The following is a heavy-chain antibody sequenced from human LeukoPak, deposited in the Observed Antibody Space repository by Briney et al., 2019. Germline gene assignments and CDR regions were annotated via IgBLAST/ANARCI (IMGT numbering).Heavy chain of an antibody. Sequence: SETLSLTCAVYGGSFSGYYWSWIRQPPGKGLEWIGEINHSGSTNYNPSLKSRVTISVDTSKNQFSLKLSSVTAADTAVYYCARARLLYPVVPAAIPIYYYYGMDVWGQGTTVTVSS. J-gene: IGHJ6*02. D-gene: IGHD2-2*01. V-gene: IGHV4-34*01. CDR1: GGSFSGYY. CDR3: ARARLLYPVVPAAIPIYYYYGMDV. CDR2: INHSGST.